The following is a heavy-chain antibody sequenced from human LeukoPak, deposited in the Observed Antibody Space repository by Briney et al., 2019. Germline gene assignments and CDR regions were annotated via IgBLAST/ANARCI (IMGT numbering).Heavy chain of an antibody. D-gene: IGHD3-22*01. V-gene: IGHV3-49*03. J-gene: IGHJ4*02. Sequence: GGSLRLSCTASGFTFGDYAMSWFRQAPGKGLEWVGFIRSKAYGGTTEYAASVKGRFTISRDDSKSIAYLQMNSLKTEDTAVYYCTRGSPRFYYYDSSGAPYFDYWGQGTLVTVSS. CDR2: IRSKAYGGTT. CDR1: GFTFGDYA. CDR3: TRGSPRFYYYDSSGAPYFDY.